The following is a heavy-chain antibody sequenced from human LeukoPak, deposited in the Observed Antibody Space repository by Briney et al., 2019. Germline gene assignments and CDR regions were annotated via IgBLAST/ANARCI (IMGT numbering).Heavy chain of an antibody. CDR1: GFTFSSYS. D-gene: IGHD3-22*01. CDR3: ARVTRGDYYDSSGDYFDY. CDR2: ISSSSSTI. J-gene: IGHJ4*02. V-gene: IGHV3-48*01. Sequence: PGGSLRLSCAAPGFTFSSYSMNWVRQAPGKGLEWVSYISSSSSTIYYADSVKGRFTISRDNAKNSLYLQMNSLRAEDTAVYYCARVTRGDYYDSSGDYFDYWGQGTLVTVSS.